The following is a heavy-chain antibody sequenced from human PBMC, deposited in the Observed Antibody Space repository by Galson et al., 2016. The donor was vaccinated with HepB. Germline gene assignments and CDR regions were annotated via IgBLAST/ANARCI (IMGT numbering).Heavy chain of an antibody. V-gene: IGHV6-1*01. D-gene: IGHD2-15*01. J-gene: IGHJ4*02. Sequence: CAISGDSVSSKSAAWNWIGHSPSRGLEWLGRTYHTSNWYSDYAVSVKSRITINPDTSKNQFSLQLSSVTPEDTAVYYCARGHLVVPFSFYFDYWGQGSLVTVSS. CDR3: ARGHLVVPFSFYFDY. CDR2: TYHTSNWYS. CDR1: GDSVSSKSAA.